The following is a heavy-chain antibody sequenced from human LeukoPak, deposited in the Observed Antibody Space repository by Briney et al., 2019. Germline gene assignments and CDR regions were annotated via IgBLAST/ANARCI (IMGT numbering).Heavy chain of an antibody. J-gene: IGHJ4*02. Sequence: GASVKVSCKASGYTFTGYYMHWVRRAPGQGLEWMGWINPNSGGTNYAQKFQGRVTRTRDTSISTAYMELSRLRSDDTAVYYCARSDSSGFKNDYWGQGTLVTVSS. D-gene: IGHD3-22*01. CDR2: INPNSGGT. V-gene: IGHV1-2*02. CDR1: GYTFTGYY. CDR3: ARSDSSGFKNDY.